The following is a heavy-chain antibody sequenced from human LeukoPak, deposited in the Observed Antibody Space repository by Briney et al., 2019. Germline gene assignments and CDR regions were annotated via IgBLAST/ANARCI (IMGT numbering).Heavy chain of an antibody. D-gene: IGHD2-2*01. CDR2: ISSNNNI. V-gene: IGHV3-69-1*01. Sequence: GGSMRLSCVGSGFTFSSYAMNWVRQAPGKGLEWVSSISSNNNIYYADSVKGRFTISRDNAKNSLSLQMNSLRGEDTAVYYCGREDCNNVRCYGASDAWGQGTLVTVYS. CDR1: GFTFSSYA. J-gene: IGHJ5*02. CDR3: GREDCNNVRCYGASDA.